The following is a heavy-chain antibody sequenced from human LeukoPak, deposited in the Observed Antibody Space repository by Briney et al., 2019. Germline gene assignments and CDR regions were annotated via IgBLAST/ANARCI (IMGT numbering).Heavy chain of an antibody. CDR2: VYTGGRT. CDR1: GFTIGKSD. CDR3: ARGSMPGTGLPFDY. V-gene: IGHV3-53*05. D-gene: IGHD3-9*01. Sequence: GGSLGLSCATSGFTIGKSDMAWVRQAPGKGLEWVSIVYTGGRTFHADSVKGRFTMSRDQSKNTVGLQMNSLRSEDTALYYCARGSMPGTGLPFDYWGQGTQVSVSS. J-gene: IGHJ4*02.